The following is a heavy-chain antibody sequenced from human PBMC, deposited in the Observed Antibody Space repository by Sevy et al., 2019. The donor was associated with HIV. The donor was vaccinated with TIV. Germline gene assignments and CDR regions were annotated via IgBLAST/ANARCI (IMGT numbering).Heavy chain of an antibody. CDR2: ISSSSSNI. Sequence: GESLKISCVGSGITFSYYSMNWVRQAPGKGLEWVSSISSSSSNIYYADSVKGRFTISRDNAKKSLYLQMNSLRAEDTAVYYCARDRDGSGSSGGYGMDVWGQRTTVTVSS. CDR1: GITFSYYS. V-gene: IGHV3-21*01. CDR3: ARDRDGSGSSGGYGMDV. J-gene: IGHJ6*02. D-gene: IGHD3-10*01.